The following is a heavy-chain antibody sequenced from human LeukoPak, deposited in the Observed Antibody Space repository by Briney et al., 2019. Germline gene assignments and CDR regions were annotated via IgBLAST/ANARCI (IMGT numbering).Heavy chain of an antibody. CDR1: GFTFTSYA. Sequence: GGSLRLSCATSGFTFTSYALSWVRQAPGKGLEWVSSISGSGGTTYYADSAKGRFTISRDTSKNTLYLQMNSLRAEDTAVYYCAKDELSGWYSYYYMDVWGKGTTVTVSS. CDR2: ISGSGGTT. D-gene: IGHD6-19*01. J-gene: IGHJ6*03. V-gene: IGHV3-23*01. CDR3: AKDELSGWYSYYYMDV.